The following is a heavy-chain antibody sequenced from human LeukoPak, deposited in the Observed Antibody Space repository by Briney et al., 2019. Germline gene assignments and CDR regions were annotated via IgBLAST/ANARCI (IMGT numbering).Heavy chain of an antibody. J-gene: IGHJ3*02. V-gene: IGHV3-23*01. CDR3: AKAKKLLWFGEWNGAFDI. CDR2: ISGSGGST. Sequence: GGSLRLSCAASGVTLSTYAMSWVRQAPGKGLEWVSAISGSGGSTYYADSVKGRFTISRDNSKNTLYLQMNSLRAEDTAVYYCAKAKKLLWFGEWNGAFDIWGQGTMDTVSS. D-gene: IGHD3-10*01. CDR1: GVTLSTYA.